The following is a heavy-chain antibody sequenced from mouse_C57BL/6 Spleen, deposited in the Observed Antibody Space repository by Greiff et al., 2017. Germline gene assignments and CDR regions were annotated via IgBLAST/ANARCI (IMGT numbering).Heavy chain of an antibody. Sequence: EVKLVESGGGLVQPGGSLSLSCAASGFTFTDYYMSWVRQPPGKALEWLGFIRNKANGYTTEYRASVKGRFTISRDNYQSILYLQMNALRAEDSATYYCARRYSNCVWYFEVWGTGTTVTVSS. J-gene: IGHJ1*03. CDR2: IRNKANGYTT. V-gene: IGHV7-3*01. D-gene: IGHD2-5*01. CDR1: GFTFTDYY. CDR3: ARRYSNCVWYFEV.